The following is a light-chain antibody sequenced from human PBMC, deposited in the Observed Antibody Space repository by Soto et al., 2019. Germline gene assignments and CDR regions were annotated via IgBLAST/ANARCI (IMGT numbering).Light chain of an antibody. CDR2: RNN. J-gene: IGLJ1*01. CDR1: SSNNGSNY. V-gene: IGLV1-47*01. Sequence: QSVLTQPPSASGTPGQRVTISCSGSSSNNGSNYVYWYQQLPGTATKLLIYRNNQQPSGVPDRFSGSKSGTSASLAIGGLRSEDEADYYCAAGVDSLSGRVYVFGTGTKLTVL. CDR3: AAGVDSLSGRVYV.